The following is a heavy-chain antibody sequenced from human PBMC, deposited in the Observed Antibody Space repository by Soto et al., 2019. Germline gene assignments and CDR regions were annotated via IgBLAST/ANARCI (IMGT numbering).Heavy chain of an antibody. J-gene: IGHJ4*02. CDR3: ARDVPTVTTGGPDY. D-gene: IGHD4-17*01. V-gene: IGHV1-18*01. Sequence: QVQRVQSGVEVEKPGASVKVSCKASGYTFTSYGVSWVRQAPGQGLEWMGWISAYNGNTNYAQKFQGRVTMTTDTSASTADMELRSLRSDDTAVYYCARDVPTVTTGGPDYWGQGTLVTVSS. CDR2: ISAYNGNT. CDR1: GYTFTSYG.